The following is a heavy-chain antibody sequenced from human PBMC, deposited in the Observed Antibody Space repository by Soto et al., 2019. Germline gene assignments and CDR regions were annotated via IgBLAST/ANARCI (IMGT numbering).Heavy chain of an antibody. Sequence: GGSLRLSCAASGFTFSSYGMHWVRQAPGKGLEWVAVIWYDGSNKYYADSVKGRFTISRDNSKNTLYLQMNSLRAEDTAVYYCARGRRYDFWSGQSLTYYGMDVWGQGTTVTVSS. CDR1: GFTFSSYG. V-gene: IGHV3-33*01. J-gene: IGHJ6*02. CDR2: IWYDGSNK. CDR3: ARGRRYDFWSGQSLTYYGMDV. D-gene: IGHD3-3*01.